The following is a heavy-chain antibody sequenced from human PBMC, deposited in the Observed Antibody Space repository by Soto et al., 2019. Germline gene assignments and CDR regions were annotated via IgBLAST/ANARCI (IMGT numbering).Heavy chain of an antibody. V-gene: IGHV4-34*01. CDR3: ARGLRRYYGMDV. CDR1: GGSFSGYY. CDR2: INHSGST. J-gene: IGHJ6*02. Sequence: PSETLSLTCAVYGGSFSGYYWSWIRQPPGKGLEWIGEINHSGSTNYNPSLKSRVTISVDTSKNQFSLKLSSVTAADTAVYYCARGLRRYYGMDVWGQGTTVTVSS.